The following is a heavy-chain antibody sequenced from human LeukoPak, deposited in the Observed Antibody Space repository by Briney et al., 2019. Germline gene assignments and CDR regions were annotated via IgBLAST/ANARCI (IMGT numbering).Heavy chain of an antibody. CDR2: IHVYNGNT. D-gene: IGHD2-2*01. Sequence: ASVNLCFTAAGYTFTSYGIIWVRQAPGQGLEWMGGIHVYNGNTSYAQKLQGRDTMTTDPSTSTDYLELRSLRSDDTPVYYCAREAGYWSSAGCHYNWFDPWGQGTLVIVSS. V-gene: IGHV1-18*01. CDR3: AREAGYWSSAGCHYNWFDP. J-gene: IGHJ5*02. CDR1: GYTFTSYG.